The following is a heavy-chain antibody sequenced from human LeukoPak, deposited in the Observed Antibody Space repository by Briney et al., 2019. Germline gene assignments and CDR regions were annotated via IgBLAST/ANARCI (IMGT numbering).Heavy chain of an antibody. CDR3: ARGRAMDV. CDR1: GGSISSYY. Sequence: KSSETLSLTCTVSGGSISSYYWSWIRQPPGKGLECIGTIYYSVTTNYNPSLKSRVTISVDTSKNQVSLNLTSVTAADTAVYYCARGRAMDVWGRGTTVTVSS. J-gene: IGHJ6*02. CDR2: IYYSVTT. V-gene: IGHV4-59*01.